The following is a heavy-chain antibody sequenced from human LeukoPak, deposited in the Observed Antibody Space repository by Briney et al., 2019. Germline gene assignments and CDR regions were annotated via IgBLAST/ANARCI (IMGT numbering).Heavy chain of an antibody. D-gene: IGHD3-10*01. V-gene: IGHV3-21*01. CDR3: ARDYLVRGVKPRFDP. CDR2: ISSSSSYI. Sequence: PGGSLRLSCAASGFTFSSYSMNWVRQAPGKGLEWVSSISSSSSYIYYADSVKGRFTISRDNAKNSLYLQMNSLRAEDTAVYYCARDYLVRGVKPRFDPWGQGTLVTVSS. CDR1: GFTFSSYS. J-gene: IGHJ5*02.